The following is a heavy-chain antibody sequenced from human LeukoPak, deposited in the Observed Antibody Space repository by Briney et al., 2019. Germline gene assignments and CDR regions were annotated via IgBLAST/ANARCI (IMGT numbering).Heavy chain of an antibody. V-gene: IGHV4-34*01. CDR2: INHSGST. J-gene: IGHJ4*02. CDR3: ALGDYVDY. CDR1: GGSFSGYY. Sequence: SETLSLTCAVYGGSFSGYYWSWIRQPPGKGLEWIGEINHSGSTNYNPSLKSRVTISVDTSKNLFSLKLSSVTAADTAVYYCALGDYVDYWGQGTLVTVSS. D-gene: IGHD3-3*02.